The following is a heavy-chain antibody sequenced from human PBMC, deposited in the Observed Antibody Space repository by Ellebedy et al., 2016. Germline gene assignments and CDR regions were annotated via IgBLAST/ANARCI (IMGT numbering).Heavy chain of an antibody. CDR2: IKEDGNVK. V-gene: IGHV3-7*03. D-gene: IGHD3-9*01. J-gene: IGHJ6*02. CDR3: ARDHTYDILTGSLRCGMDV. CDR1: GFTFSNYF. Sequence: GGSLRLXXAASGFTFSNYFMTWVRQAPGKGLEWVANIKEDGNVKQYVDSVKGRFTISRDNAKSSLYLQMNSLRAEDTAVYYCARDHTYDILTGSLRCGMDVWGQGTTVTVSS.